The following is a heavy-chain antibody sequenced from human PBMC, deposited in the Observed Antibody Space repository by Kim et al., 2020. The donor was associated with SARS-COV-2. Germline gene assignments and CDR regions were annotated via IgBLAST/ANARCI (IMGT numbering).Heavy chain of an antibody. V-gene: IGHV3-53*01. D-gene: IGHD6-13*01. CDR1: GFTVSSNY. CDR2: IYSGGST. J-gene: IGHJ6*02. CDR3: ARDMGRVWPRWAYGMDV. Sequence: GGSLRLSCAASGFTVSSNYMSWVRQAPGKGLEWVSVIYSGGSTYYADSVKGRFTISRDNSKNTLYLQMNSLRAEDTAVYYCARDMGRVWPRWAYGMDVWGQGTTVTDSS.